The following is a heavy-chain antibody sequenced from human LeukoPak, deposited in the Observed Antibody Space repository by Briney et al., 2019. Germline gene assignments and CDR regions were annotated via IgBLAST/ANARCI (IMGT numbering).Heavy chain of an antibody. CDR2: IYYSETA. CDR1: GGSIISYY. Sequence: SETLSLTCTFSGGSIISYYWSWLRQPPSKGLDWIGYIYYSETANYNPGLKSRVTISVDTSKNQLSLKLSSVTAADTAVYYCARDAGVDYDYVWGSYPGGYFDYWGKGTLVTVSS. V-gene: IGHV4-59*01. J-gene: IGHJ4*02. CDR3: ARDAGVDYDYVWGSYPGGYFDY. D-gene: IGHD3-16*02.